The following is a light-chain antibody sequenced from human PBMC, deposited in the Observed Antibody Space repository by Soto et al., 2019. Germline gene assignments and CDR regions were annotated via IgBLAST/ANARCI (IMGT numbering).Light chain of an antibody. CDR2: DVS. V-gene: IGLV2-14*01. CDR1: STDVGRYNY. J-gene: IGLJ1*01. Sequence: QSVLTQPASVSGSPGQSITISCTGTSTDVGRYNYVSWYQQHPGKAPKLMVYDVSNRPSWVSNRFSGSKSGITASLTISGLQFVDEADYYSTSYTSDSTYVFVTGTMVTVL. CDR3: TSYTSDSTYV.